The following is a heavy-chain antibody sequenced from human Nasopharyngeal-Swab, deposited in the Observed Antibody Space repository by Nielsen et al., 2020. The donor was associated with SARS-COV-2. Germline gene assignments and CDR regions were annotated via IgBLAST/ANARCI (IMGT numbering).Heavy chain of an antibody. CDR2: INTNTGNP. D-gene: IGHD2-15*01. CDR1: GYTFTSYA. CDR3: ARERRLGYCSGGSCYYAWFDH. J-gene: IGHJ5*02. Sequence: ASVKVSCKASGYTFTSYAMNWVRQAPGQGLEWMGWINTNTGNPTYAQGFTGRFVFSLDTSVSTAYLQISSLKAEDTAVYYCARERRLGYCSGGSCYYAWFDHWGQGTLVTVSS. V-gene: IGHV7-4-1*02.